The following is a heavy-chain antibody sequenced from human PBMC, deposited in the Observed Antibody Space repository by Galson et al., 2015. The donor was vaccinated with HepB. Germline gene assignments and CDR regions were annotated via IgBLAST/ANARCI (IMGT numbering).Heavy chain of an antibody. V-gene: IGHV6-1*01. CDR1: GDSVSSNTGG. CDR3: TRVAHLGRGMNV. D-gene: IGHD3-10*01. J-gene: IGHJ6*02. Sequence: CAISGDSVSSNTGGWNWIRRSPSRGLEWLGRTYYRSKRYSDYAVSVKSRITINADSSRNQFFLQLNSVIPEDTAVYYCTRVAHLGRGMNVWGQGTTVTVSS. CDR2: TYYRSKRYS.